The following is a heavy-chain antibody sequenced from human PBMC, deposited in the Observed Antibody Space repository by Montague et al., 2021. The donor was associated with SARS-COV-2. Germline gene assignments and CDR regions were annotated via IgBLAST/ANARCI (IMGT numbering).Heavy chain of an antibody. CDR1: GGSISSSSYF. V-gene: IGHV4-39*01. J-gene: IGHJ4*02. CDR3: ARAFIAAAGTTSFDY. CDR2: IYYSGST. D-gene: IGHD6-13*01. Sequence: SETLSLTCTVFGGSISSSSYFWDWIRQPPGKGLEWIGSIYYSGSTYYNPSLKSRVTISVDTSKNQFSLKLSSVTAADTAVYYCARAFIAAAGTTSFDYWGQGTLVTVSS.